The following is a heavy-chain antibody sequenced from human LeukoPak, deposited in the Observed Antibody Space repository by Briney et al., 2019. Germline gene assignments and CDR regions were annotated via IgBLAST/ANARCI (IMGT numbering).Heavy chain of an antibody. CDR2: IKQDGSEK. V-gene: IGHV3-7*01. J-gene: IGHJ4*02. CDR1: GFTFSSYS. Sequence: QTGGSLRLSCAASGFTFSSYSMNWVRQAPGKGLEWVANIKQDGSEKYYVDSVKGRFTISRDNAKNSLYLQMNSLRAEDTAVYYCARDIDTGNPWSGPSFDYWGQGTLVTVSS. D-gene: IGHD3-3*01. CDR3: ARDIDTGNPWSGPSFDY.